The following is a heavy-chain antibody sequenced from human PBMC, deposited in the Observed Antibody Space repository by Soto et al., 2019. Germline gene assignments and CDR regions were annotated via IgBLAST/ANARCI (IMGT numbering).Heavy chain of an antibody. Sequence: GESLKISCKGSGYSFTSYWISWVRQVPGKGLEWMGRIDPSDSYTNYSPSFQGHVTISADKSISTAYLQWSSLKASDTAMYYCARRTVRLWFGELKSNVFDIWGQGTMVTFSS. D-gene: IGHD3-10*01. CDR3: ARRTVRLWFGELKSNVFDI. CDR1: GYSFTSYW. J-gene: IGHJ3*02. CDR2: IDPSDSYT. V-gene: IGHV5-10-1*01.